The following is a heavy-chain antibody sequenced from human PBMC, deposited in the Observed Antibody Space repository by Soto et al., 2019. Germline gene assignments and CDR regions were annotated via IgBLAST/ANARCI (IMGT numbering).Heavy chain of an antibody. CDR3: AKGRDSSSSSWFDP. CDR2: ISWNSGRI. V-gene: IGHV3-9*01. D-gene: IGHD6-6*01. CDR1: GFTFDDYA. J-gene: IGHJ5*02. Sequence: EVQLVESGGGLVQPGRSLTLSYAASGFTFDDYAMHWVRQPPGKGLEWVSGISWNSGRIGYADSVQGRFTISRDNAKNSMYLQMNSLRAEDTAFYYCAKGRDSSSSSWFDPWGQGTLVTVSS.